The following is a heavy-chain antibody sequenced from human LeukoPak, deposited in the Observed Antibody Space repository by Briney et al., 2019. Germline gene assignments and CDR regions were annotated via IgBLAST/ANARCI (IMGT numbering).Heavy chain of an antibody. CDR3: AKVGTEEWGDRRIAVAGTSMYYFDY. D-gene: IGHD6-19*01. Sequence: GGSLRLSCAASGFTFRSFAMNWVRQAPGKGLEWISYISSGGSSIYYADSVRGRFTISRDNSKNTLYLQMNSLRAEDTAVYYCAKVGTEEWGDRRIAVAGTSMYYFDYWGQGTLVTVSS. CDR2: ISSGGSSI. V-gene: IGHV3-48*01. J-gene: IGHJ4*02. CDR1: GFTFRSFA.